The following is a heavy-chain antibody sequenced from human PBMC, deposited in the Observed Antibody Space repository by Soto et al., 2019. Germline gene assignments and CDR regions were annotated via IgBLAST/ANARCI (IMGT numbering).Heavy chain of an antibody. CDR3: ARLSQGELSFNWFVP. Sequence: SSEKLSLTCTVSVGSISSYYWSWIRQPPGKGLEWIGYIYYSGSTNYNPSLKSRVTISVDTSKNQFSLKLSSVTAADTAVYYCARLSQGELSFNWFVPGGQGPLVTVSP. CDR2: IYYSGST. V-gene: IGHV4-59*01. J-gene: IGHJ5*02. CDR1: VGSISSYY. D-gene: IGHD3-16*02.